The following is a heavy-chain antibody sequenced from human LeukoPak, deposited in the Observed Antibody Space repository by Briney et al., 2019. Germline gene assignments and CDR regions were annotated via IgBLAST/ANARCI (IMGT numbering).Heavy chain of an antibody. V-gene: IGHV1-69*13. D-gene: IGHD3-22*01. Sequence: SVKVSCKASGGAFTSYAISWLREAPGQGLEWMGGFIPFFGTAKYAQKFQGRVTITADEYSSTAYMELSGLRSQDTAVYYRLHTVDHNHTDGYYSLVRPFDHWGQGPLFSVSS. J-gene: IGHJ4*02. CDR1: GGAFTSYA. CDR3: LHTVDHNHTDGYYSLVRPFDH. CDR2: FIPFFGTA.